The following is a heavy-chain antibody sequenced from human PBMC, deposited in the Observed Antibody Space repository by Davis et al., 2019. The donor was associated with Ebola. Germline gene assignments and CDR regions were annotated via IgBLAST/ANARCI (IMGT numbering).Heavy chain of an antibody. CDR3: ARGGYYSISVVVYYYGMDV. D-gene: IGHD3-22*01. CDR2: ISVKSGNT. J-gene: IGHJ6*02. V-gene: IGHV1-18*01. Sequence: AASVKVSCKPYGYTFTDYGISWVRQAPGQGLEWMGWISVKSGNTNYAQKLQGRVTMTTDTSTSTAYMELRSLRSDDTAVYYCARGGYYSISVVVYYYGMDVWGQGTTVTVSS. CDR1: GYTFTDYG.